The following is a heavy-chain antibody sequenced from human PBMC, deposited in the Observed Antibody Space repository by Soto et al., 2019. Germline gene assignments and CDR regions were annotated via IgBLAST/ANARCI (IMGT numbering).Heavy chain of an antibody. CDR1: GGTFSSYA. V-gene: IGHV1-69*13. CDR2: IIPIFGTA. J-gene: IGHJ6*02. Sequence: ASVKVSCKASGGTFSSYAISWVRQAPGQGLEWMGGIIPIFGTANYAQKFQGRVTITADESTSTAYMELSSLRSEDTAVYYCARDRHERIQLWLYYYYYGMDVWGQGTTVTSP. CDR3: ARDRHERIQLWLYYYYYGMDV. D-gene: IGHD5-18*01.